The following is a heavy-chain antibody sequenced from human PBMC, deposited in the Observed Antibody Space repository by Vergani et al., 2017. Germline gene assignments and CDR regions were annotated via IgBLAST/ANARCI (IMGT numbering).Heavy chain of an antibody. CDR3: ARDYGDYGSRRAAVYYYGMDV. Sequence: QVQLVQSGAEVKKPGSSVKVSCKASGGTFSSYAISWVRQAPGQGLEWMGGIIPIFGIANYAQKFQGRVTITADKSTSTAYMELSSLRSEDTAVYYCARDYGDYGSRRAAVYYYGMDVWGQGTTVTVSS. CDR1: GGTFSSYA. J-gene: IGHJ6*02. D-gene: IGHD4-17*01. V-gene: IGHV1-69*17. CDR2: IIPIFGIA.